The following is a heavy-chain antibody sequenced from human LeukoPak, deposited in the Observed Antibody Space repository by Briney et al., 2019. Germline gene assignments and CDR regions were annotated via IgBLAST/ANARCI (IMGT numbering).Heavy chain of an antibody. CDR3: AGHHPRNTVDF. D-gene: IGHD2/OR15-2a*01. J-gene: IGHJ4*02. V-gene: IGHV4-59*08. CDR1: GGSMSPYH. Sequence: SETLSLTCTVSGGSMSPYHWGWIRQPPGKGLEWTGYIYYSGSTNYNPSLKSRVTISVDTSKNQFSLKLSSVTAADTAIYYCAGHHPRNTVDFWGQGTLVTVSS. CDR2: IYYSGST.